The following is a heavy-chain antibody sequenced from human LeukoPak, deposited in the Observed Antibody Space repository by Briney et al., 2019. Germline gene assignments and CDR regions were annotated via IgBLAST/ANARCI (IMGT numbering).Heavy chain of an antibody. CDR3: ARSPRTIAAAGPMSGY. V-gene: IGHV1-2*02. CDR1: GYTFTGYY. J-gene: IGHJ4*02. CDR2: INPNSGGT. Sequence: ASVKVSCKASGYTFTGYYMHWVRQAPGQGLEWMGWINPNSGGTNYAQKFQGRVTMTRDTSISTAYMELSRLRSDDTAVYYCARSPRTIAAAGPMSGYWGQGTLVTVSS. D-gene: IGHD6-13*01.